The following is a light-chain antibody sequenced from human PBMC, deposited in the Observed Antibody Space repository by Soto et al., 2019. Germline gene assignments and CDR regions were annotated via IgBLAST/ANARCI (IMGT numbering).Light chain of an antibody. CDR1: QSISSW. V-gene: IGKV1-5*01. CDR2: DAS. Sequence: MTQSPSTLSASVGDRVTITCRASQSISSWLAWYQQKPGKAPKLLIYDASSLESGVPSRFSGSGSGTEFTLTISSLQPDDFATYYCQQYNSYWYTFGQGTKVDIK. J-gene: IGKJ2*01. CDR3: QQYNSYWYT.